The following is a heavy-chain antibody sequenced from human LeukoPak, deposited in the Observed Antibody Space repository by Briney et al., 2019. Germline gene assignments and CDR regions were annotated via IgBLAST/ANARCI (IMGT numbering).Heavy chain of an antibody. CDR3: ARVIVPAAKLEARFDY. D-gene: IGHD2-2*01. CDR1: GGSISSSSYY. CDR2: IYYSGST. J-gene: IGHJ4*02. Sequence: SETLSLTCTVSGGSISSSSYYWGWIRQPPGKGLEWIGSIYYSGSTYYNPSLKSRVTISVDTSKNQFSLKLSSVTAADTAVYYCARVIVPAAKLEARFDYWGQGTLVTVSS. V-gene: IGHV4-39*07.